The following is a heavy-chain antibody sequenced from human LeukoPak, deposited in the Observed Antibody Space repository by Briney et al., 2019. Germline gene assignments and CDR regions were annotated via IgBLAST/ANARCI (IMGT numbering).Heavy chain of an antibody. CDR2: IYYSGST. Sequence: SETLSLTCAVSGGSITNSNWWSWVRQPPGKGLEWIGYIYYSGSTNYNPSLKSRVTISVDTSKNQSSLKVSSVTAADTAVYYCARHGTTGTNLNWFDPWGQGTLVTVSS. V-gene: IGHV4-4*02. J-gene: IGHJ5*02. D-gene: IGHD1-1*01. CDR1: GGSITNSNW. CDR3: ARHGTTGTNLNWFDP.